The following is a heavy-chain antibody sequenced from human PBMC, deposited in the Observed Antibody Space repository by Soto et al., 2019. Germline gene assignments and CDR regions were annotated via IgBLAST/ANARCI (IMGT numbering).Heavy chain of an antibody. Sequence: SETLSLTCTVSGGSVNSDTYYWNWIRQHPGKGLEWIGYIFYDGTTYYNPSLKSRVSISVDTSQNQFSLKVNSMTAADTAVYYCARDRDAYCSKGVCSGPYFDYWGRGTLVTVSS. CDR3: ARDRDAYCSKGVCSGPYFDY. CDR1: GGSVNSDTYY. V-gene: IGHV4-31*03. J-gene: IGHJ4*02. CDR2: IFYDGTT. D-gene: IGHD2-8*01.